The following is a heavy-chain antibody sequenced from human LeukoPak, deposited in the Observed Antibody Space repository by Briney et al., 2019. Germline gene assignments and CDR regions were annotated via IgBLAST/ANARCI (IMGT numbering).Heavy chain of an antibody. CDR3: ARDLRVVTGRAFDI. Sequence: PSQTLSLTCTVSGGSISSGDYYWSWIRQPPGKGLEWTGYIYYSGSTYYNPSLKSRVTISVDTSKNQFSLKLSSVTAADTAVYYCARDLRVVTGRAFDIWGQGTMVTVSS. CDR2: IYYSGST. CDR1: GGSISSGDYY. V-gene: IGHV4-30-4*01. J-gene: IGHJ3*02. D-gene: IGHD2-21*02.